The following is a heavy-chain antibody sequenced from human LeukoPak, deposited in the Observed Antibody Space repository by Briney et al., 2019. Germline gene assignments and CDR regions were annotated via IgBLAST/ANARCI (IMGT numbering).Heavy chain of an antibody. CDR1: GFTFSTFP. V-gene: IGHV3-64D*06. CDR3: VKALTDDAFDI. J-gene: IGHJ3*02. CDR2: ISRNGDTT. Sequence: GGSLRLSCSASGFTFSTFPMHWVRQAPGKGLEYFSAISRNGDTTYYADSVKGRFTISRDNSKNTLYLQMSSLRPEDTAVYYCVKALTDDAFDIWGQGTKVTVSS.